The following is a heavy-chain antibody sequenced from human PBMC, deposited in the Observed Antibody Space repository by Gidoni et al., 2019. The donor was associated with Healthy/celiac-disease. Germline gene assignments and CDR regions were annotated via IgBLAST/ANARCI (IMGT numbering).Heavy chain of an antibody. V-gene: IGHV3-7*01. Sequence: EVQLVESGGGLVQPGGSLRLSCAASGFTFSSYWMSWVRQAPGKGLEWVANIKQDGSEKYYVDSVKGRFTISRDNAKNSLYLQMNSLRAEDTAVYYCARAPYDFWSGYSREYYYYMDVWGKGTTVTVSS. CDR1: GFTFSSYW. CDR2: IKQDGSEK. D-gene: IGHD3-3*01. CDR3: ARAPYDFWSGYSREYYYYMDV. J-gene: IGHJ6*03.